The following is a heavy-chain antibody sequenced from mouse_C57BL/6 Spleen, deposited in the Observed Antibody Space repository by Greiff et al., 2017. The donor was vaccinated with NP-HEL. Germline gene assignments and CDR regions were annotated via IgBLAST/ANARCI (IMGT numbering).Heavy chain of an antibody. V-gene: IGHV1-5*01. CDR1: GYTFTSYW. J-gene: IGHJ4*01. Sequence: EVQLQQSGTVLARPGASVKMSCKTSGYTFTSYWMHWVKQRPGQGLEWIGAIHPGNSDTSYNQKFKGKAKLTAVTSASTAYMELSSLTNEDSAVYYCTRGMVNPYYYAMDYWGQGTSVTVSS. CDR3: TRGMVNPYYYAMDY. D-gene: IGHD2-3*01. CDR2: IHPGNSDT.